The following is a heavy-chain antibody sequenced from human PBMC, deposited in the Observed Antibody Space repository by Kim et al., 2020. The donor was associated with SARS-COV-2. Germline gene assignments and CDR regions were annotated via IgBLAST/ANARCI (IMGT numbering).Heavy chain of an antibody. CDR1: GFTFSSYS. V-gene: IGHV3-48*04. J-gene: IGHJ4*02. D-gene: IGHD3-10*01. Sequence: GGSLRLSCAASGFTFSSYSMNWVRQAPGKGLEWVSYISSSSSTIYYADSVKGRFTISRDNAKNSLYLQMNSLRAEDTAVYYCARSDAGETYGSGDFDYWGQGTLVTVSS. CDR3: ARSDAGETYGSGDFDY. CDR2: ISSSSSTI.